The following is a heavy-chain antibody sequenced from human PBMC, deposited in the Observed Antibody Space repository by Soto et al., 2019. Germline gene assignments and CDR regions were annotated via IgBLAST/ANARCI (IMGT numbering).Heavy chain of an antibody. D-gene: IGHD3-3*01. V-gene: IGHV4-30-2*01. Sequence: PSETLSLTCAVSGGSISSGGYSWSWIRQPPGKGLEWIGYIYHSGSTYYNPSLKSRVAISVDRSKNQFSLKLSSVTAADTAVYYCARGDVVSTIFGVVPDAFDIWGQGTMVT. CDR2: IYHSGST. CDR3: ARGDVVSTIFGVVPDAFDI. J-gene: IGHJ3*02. CDR1: GGSISSGGYS.